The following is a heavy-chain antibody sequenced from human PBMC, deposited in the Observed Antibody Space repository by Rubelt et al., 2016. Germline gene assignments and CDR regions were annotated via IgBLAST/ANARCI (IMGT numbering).Heavy chain of an antibody. D-gene: IGHD3-3*01. V-gene: IGHV3-53*01. CDR3: AREYDV. Sequence: EVQLVESGGGLIQPGGSLRLSCAASGFTVSSNHMSWVRQAPGKGLEWVSLIYSGGNTHYADSVKGRFTISRDNSKNTLYLQLNSLRAEDTAVYYCAREYDVWGQGSLVTVSS. CDR2: IYSGGNT. J-gene: IGHJ4*02. CDR1: GFTVSSNH.